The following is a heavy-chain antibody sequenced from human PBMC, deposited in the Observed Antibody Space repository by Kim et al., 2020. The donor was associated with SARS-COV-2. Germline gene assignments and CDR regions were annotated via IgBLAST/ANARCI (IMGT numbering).Heavy chain of an antibody. Sequence: TNYAQKLQGRVTMTTDTSTSTAYMELRSLRSDDTAVYYCARRGGLERQDYWGQGTLVTVSS. CDR2: T. CDR3: ARRGGLERQDY. J-gene: IGHJ4*02. D-gene: IGHD1-1*01. V-gene: IGHV1-18*01.